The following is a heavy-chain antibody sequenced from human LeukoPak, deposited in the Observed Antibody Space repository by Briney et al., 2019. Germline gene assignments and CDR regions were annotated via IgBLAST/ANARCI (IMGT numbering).Heavy chain of an antibody. Sequence: GGSLRLSCAASGFTFSIYAMSWVRQGTRKGLEWVSSTSSGGELTFYADSVKGRFTISRDNSKNMLYLQMNSLRAEDTAVYYCAKDRPNYYHDNGHYYRRGGDCWGQGTLVTVSS. CDR2: TSSGGELT. D-gene: IGHD3-22*01. V-gene: IGHV3-23*01. CDR1: GFTFSIYA. CDR3: AKDRPNYYHDNGHYYRRGGDC. J-gene: IGHJ4*02.